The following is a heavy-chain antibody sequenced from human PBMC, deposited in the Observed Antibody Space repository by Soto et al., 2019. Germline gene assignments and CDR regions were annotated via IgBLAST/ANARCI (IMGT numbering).Heavy chain of an antibody. Sequence: ASVKVSCKASGGAFSSYAISCVRQAPGQGLEWMGGIIPIFGTANYAQKFQGRVTITADESTSTAYMELSSLRSEDTAVYYCARHPRRIAAAGTSSLFGFDPWGQGTLVTVSS. V-gene: IGHV1-69*13. CDR2: IIPIFGTA. D-gene: IGHD6-13*01. CDR1: GGAFSSYA. CDR3: ARHPRRIAAAGTSSLFGFDP. J-gene: IGHJ5*02.